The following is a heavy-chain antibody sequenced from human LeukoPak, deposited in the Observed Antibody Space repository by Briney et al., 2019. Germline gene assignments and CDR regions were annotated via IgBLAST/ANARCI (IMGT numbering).Heavy chain of an antibody. J-gene: IGHJ4*02. D-gene: IGHD3-16*02. CDR3: AKVWRVDYIPGSYRGLDH. CDR2: ISYDGQNK. CDR1: GFSFSDYV. V-gene: IGHV3-30*18. Sequence: GGSLRLSCAASGFSFSDYVMHWVRQAPGKGLEWVAAISYDGQNKYFADSVKGRFTISRDNSKNTLYLQMNSLRAEDTAVFYCAKVWRVDYIPGSYRGLDHWGQGTLVTVSS.